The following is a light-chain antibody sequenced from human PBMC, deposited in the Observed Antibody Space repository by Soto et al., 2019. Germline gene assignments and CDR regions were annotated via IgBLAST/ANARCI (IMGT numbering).Light chain of an antibody. Sequence: EIVLTQSPDTLSLSPGERATLSCRASQSVSSYLAWYQQKPGQAPRLLIFDASTRATAIPARFIGSGSGTDFTLTISSLEPEDFAVYYCLHRSIWPVSFGQGTRLEIK. CDR2: DAS. CDR3: LHRSIWPVS. V-gene: IGKV3-11*01. J-gene: IGKJ5*01. CDR1: QSVSSY.